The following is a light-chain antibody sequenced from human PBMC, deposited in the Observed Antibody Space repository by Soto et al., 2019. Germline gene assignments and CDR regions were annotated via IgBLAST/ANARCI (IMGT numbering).Light chain of an antibody. V-gene: IGKV1-5*01. CDR1: QSISSW. Sequence: DIEVTQCRSTLSASVGDRVTMTCRASQSISSWLAWHQQKPGNAPKLLIYDASSLESGVPSRFSGSGSGTEFTLTISSQQPDDFATYYCQQYNSYGTFGQGTKVDIK. CDR2: DAS. CDR3: QQYNSYGT. J-gene: IGKJ1*01.